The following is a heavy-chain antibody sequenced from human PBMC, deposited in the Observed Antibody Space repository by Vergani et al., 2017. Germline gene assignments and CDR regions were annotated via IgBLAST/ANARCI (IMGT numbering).Heavy chain of an antibody. Sequence: DVHLAESGGGFFQPGGSLRLSCSASGFSFNSYWMHWVRQVPGKGLLWVSRIKSDGSITAYADSVKGRFTISRDNAQNTLYLQMNSLRAEDTAVYYCAREAGRRMLTLDYWGQGTLVTVSS. CDR1: GFSFNSYW. CDR2: IKSDGSIT. J-gene: IGHJ4*02. D-gene: IGHD4/OR15-4a*01. CDR3: AREAGRRMLTLDY. V-gene: IGHV3-74*03.